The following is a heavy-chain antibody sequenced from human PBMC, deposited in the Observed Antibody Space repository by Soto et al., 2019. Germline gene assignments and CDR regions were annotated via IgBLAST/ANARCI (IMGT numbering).Heavy chain of an antibody. J-gene: IGHJ4*02. CDR3: ARDLTREGDYYDRSGYYLDY. V-gene: IGHV1-46*01. D-gene: IGHD3-22*01. Sequence: ASEKVSCKASGYTFPRYYMHWLRQAPGQGLEWMGIINPSDDATSYAEKFQGRLTMTKDTSTSTVYMEMSSLRSEDTAVYYCARDLTREGDYYDRSGYYLDYWGQGTLVTVSS. CDR1: GYTFPRYY. CDR2: INPSDDAT.